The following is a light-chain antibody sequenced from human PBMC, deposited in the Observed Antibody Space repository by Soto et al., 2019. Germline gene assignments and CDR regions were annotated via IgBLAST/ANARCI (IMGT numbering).Light chain of an antibody. CDR1: QDISNY. J-gene: IGKJ3*01. CDR3: QQYDNLLGA. CDR2: DAS. Sequence: DIQMTQSPSSLSASVGDRVTITCQASQDISNYLNWYQQKPGKAPKLLIYDASNLETGVPSRFSGSGSGTDFTFTISSLQPEDIATYYCQQYDNLLGAFGPWTKVDIK. V-gene: IGKV1-33*01.